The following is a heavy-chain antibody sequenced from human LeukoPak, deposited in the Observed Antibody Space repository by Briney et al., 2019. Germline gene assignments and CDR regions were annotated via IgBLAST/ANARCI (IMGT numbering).Heavy chain of an antibody. J-gene: IGHJ4*02. Sequence: GGSLRLSCAASEFTFSSYAMNWVRQAPGKGLEWVSGISGSGDYTYYADSVKGRFTISRDNSKNTLYLQMNSLRAEDTAVYYCAKLSTYYYGSGSHFDFWGQGTLVTVSS. CDR3: AKLSTYYYGSGSHFDF. V-gene: IGHV3-23*01. D-gene: IGHD3-10*01. CDR1: EFTFSSYA. CDR2: ISGSGDYT.